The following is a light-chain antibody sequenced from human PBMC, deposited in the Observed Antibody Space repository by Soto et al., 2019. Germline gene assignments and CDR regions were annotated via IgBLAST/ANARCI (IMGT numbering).Light chain of an antibody. Sequence: EALLRQSPSTLSLSSGERATLSCRASQSVSSSYLAWYQQKPGQAPRLLIYGASSRATGIPDRFSGSGSGTDFTLTISRLEPEDFAVYYCQQYGSSPITSGQGTLLEIK. CDR1: QSVSSSY. CDR2: GAS. J-gene: IGKJ5*01. CDR3: QQYGSSPIT. V-gene: IGKV3-20*01.